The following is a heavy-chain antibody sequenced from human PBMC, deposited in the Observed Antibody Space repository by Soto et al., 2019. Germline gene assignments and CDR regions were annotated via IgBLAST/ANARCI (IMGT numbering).Heavy chain of an antibody. D-gene: IGHD3-10*01. Sequence: GGSLRLSCAASGFTFSSYGMHWVRQAPGKGLEWVAVIWYDGSNKYYADSVKGRFTISRDNSKNTLYLQMNSLRAEDTAVYYCARPYGSGPHGYYYYYMDVWGKGTTVTVSS. V-gene: IGHV3-33*01. CDR2: IWYDGSNK. CDR3: ARPYGSGPHGYYYYYMDV. CDR1: GFTFSSYG. J-gene: IGHJ6*03.